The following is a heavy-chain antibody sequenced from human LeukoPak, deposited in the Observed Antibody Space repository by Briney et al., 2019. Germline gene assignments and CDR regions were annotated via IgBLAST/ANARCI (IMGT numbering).Heavy chain of an antibody. J-gene: IGHJ4*02. V-gene: IGHV3-53*01. CDR2: IYSDNT. Sequence: PGGSLRLSCTVSGFTVSSNSMSWVRQAPGKGLEWVSFIYSDNTHYSDSVKGRFTISRDNSKNTLYLQMNSLRAEDTAVYYCARYQWLVPATFDYWGQGTLVTVSS. CDR3: ARYQWLVPATFDY. CDR1: GFTVSSNS. D-gene: IGHD6-19*01.